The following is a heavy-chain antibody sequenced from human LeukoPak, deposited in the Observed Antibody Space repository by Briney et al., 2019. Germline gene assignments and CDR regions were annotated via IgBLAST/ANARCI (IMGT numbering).Heavy chain of an antibody. J-gene: IGHJ5*02. CDR1: GFTFSSYE. V-gene: IGHV3-48*03. CDR3: ARDPGYSYGFWFDP. CDR2: ISSSGSTI. D-gene: IGHD5-18*01. Sequence: PGGSLRLSCAASGFTFSSYEMNWVRQAPGKGLEWVSYISSSGSTIYYADSVKGRFTISRDNAKNSLYLQMNSLRAEDTALYYCARDPGYSYGFWFDPWGQGTLVTVSS.